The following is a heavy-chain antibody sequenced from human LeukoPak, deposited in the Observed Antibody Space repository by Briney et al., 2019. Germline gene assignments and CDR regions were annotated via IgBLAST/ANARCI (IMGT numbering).Heavy chain of an antibody. CDR3: ARPPRAAHRPWWFDP. V-gene: IGHV4-39*07. J-gene: IGHJ5*02. CDR1: GGSISSSSYY. D-gene: IGHD2-15*01. Sequence: SETLSLTCTVSGGSISSSSYYWGWIRQPPGKGLEWIGSIYYSGSTNYNPSLKSRVTISVDTSKNQFSLKLSSVTAADTAVYYCARPPRAAHRPWWFDPWGQGTLVTVSS. CDR2: IYYSGST.